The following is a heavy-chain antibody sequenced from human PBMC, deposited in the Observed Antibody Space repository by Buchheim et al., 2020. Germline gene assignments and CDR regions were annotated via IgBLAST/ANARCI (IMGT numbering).Heavy chain of an antibody. J-gene: IGHJ4*02. CDR3: ARGSLNYYDSSGSLIPDY. CDR1: GYTFTGYY. D-gene: IGHD3-22*01. V-gene: IGHV1-2*02. Sequence: QVQLVQSGAEVKKPGASVKVSCKASGYTFTGYYMHWVRQAPGQGLEWMGWINPNSGGPNYAQKFQGRLTMTRDTSISTAYMELSRLRSDDTAVYYCARGSLNYYDSSGSLIPDYWGQGTL. CDR2: INPNSGGP.